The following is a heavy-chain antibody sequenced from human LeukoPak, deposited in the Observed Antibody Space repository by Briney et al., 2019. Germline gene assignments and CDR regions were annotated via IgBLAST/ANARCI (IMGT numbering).Heavy chain of an antibody. CDR2: INHSGST. Sequence: TSETLTLTCAVYGGSFSGYYWRWIRQPPGKGLEWIGDINHSGSTKYNPSLKSRVTISVDTSKNQFSLKLSSVTAADTAVYYCARGRAVVVVVPAVKGAMDVWGKGTTVTVSS. CDR3: ARGRAVVVVVPAVKGAMDV. J-gene: IGHJ6*03. V-gene: IGHV4-34*01. CDR1: GGSFSGYY. D-gene: IGHD2-2*01.